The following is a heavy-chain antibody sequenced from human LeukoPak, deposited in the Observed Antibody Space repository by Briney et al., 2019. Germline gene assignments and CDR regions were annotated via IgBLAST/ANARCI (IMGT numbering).Heavy chain of an antibody. CDR2: IYYSGST. Sequence: SETLSLTCTVSGGSISSGDYYWSWIRQPPGKGLEWIGYIYYSGSTYYNPSLKSRVTISVDTSKNQFSLKLSSVTAADTAVYYCARDGSGPAAISDRGGHWFDPWGQGTLVTVSS. CDR3: ARDGSGPAAISDRGGHWFDP. J-gene: IGHJ5*02. CDR1: GGSISSGDYY. V-gene: IGHV4-30-4*01. D-gene: IGHD2-2*01.